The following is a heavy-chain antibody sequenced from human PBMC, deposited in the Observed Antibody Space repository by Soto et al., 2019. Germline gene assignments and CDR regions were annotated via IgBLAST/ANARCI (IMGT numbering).Heavy chain of an antibody. J-gene: IGHJ3*02. CDR2: IDTYGSAT. Sequence: PGGSLRLSCAASGFSLSGYWMHWVRQAPEKGLVWVSRIDTYGSATKYADSVEGRFSISKDNAENTLYLQMDNLRADDTAVYYCVRVLKSIGWDNDVFDIWGQGTMVTVS. CDR3: VRVLKSIGWDNDVFDI. V-gene: IGHV3-74*01. D-gene: IGHD6-19*01. CDR1: GFSLSGYW.